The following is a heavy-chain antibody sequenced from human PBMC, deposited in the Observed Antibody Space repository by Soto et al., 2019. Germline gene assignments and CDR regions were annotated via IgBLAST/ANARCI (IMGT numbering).Heavy chain of an antibody. V-gene: IGHV4-39*01. CDR3: ARSGSWSFNT. D-gene: IGHD6-13*01. Sequence: QLLLQESGPGLVKPSETLSHTCTVTGDSISSSSYFWGWIRQPPGKGLEWIASIYYIGTTYYSPSLQSRVTISVDTSTDQFSLEVTSVTAADTAIYYCARSGSWSFNTWGRGTLVTVSS. CDR2: IYYIGTT. J-gene: IGHJ5*02. CDR1: GDSISSSSYF.